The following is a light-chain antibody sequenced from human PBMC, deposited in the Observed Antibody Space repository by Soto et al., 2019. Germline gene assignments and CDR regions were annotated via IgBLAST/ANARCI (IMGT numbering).Light chain of an antibody. J-gene: IGKJ4*01. CDR2: KAS. V-gene: IGKV1-5*03. CDR1: QNINRW. Sequence: DIQMTQSPSTLSASVGDTVTITCRASQNINRWWAWYQQRPGKAPNLLINKASSLEGEVPSRFSDSASGTEFTLTNISLQTDDFAVYFCLQYNVYPLTFGGGTKVEI. CDR3: LQYNVYPLT.